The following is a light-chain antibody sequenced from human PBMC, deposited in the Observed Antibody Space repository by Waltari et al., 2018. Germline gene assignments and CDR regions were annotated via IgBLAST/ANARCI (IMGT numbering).Light chain of an antibody. Sequence: QSVLTQPPSVSGAPGQRVTIPCTGSSSNIGAAAAVHWYQQLPGTAPKLLIYGNNNRPSGVPDRFSASKSGTSASLAITGLQAEDEADYYCQSYDSSLSGWVFGGRTKLTVL. CDR1: SSNIGAAAA. CDR2: GNN. V-gene: IGLV1-40*01. CDR3: QSYDSSLSGWV. J-gene: IGLJ3*02.